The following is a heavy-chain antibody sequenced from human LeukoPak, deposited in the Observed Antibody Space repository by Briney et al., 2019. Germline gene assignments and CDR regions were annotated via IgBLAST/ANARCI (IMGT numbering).Heavy chain of an antibody. CDR3: ARDLAYSSSSRSVVDY. CDR1: GYTFTSYG. Sequence: ASVKVSCKASGYTFTSYGISWVRQAPGQGLEWMGWISAYNGNTNYAQKLQGRVTMTTDTSTSTAYMELRSLRSDDTAVYYCARDLAYSSSSRSVVDYWGQGTLVTVSS. CDR2: ISAYNGNT. J-gene: IGHJ4*02. D-gene: IGHD6-6*01. V-gene: IGHV1-18*01.